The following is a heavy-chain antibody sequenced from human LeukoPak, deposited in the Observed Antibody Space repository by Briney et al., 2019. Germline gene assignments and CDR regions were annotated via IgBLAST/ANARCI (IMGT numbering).Heavy chain of an antibody. Sequence: PSETLSLTCTVSGGSISSSSYYWGWIRQPPGKGLEWIGSIYYSGSTYYNPSLKSRVTISVDTSKNQFSLKLSSVTAADTAFYYCARVAAKTVDYWGQGTLVTVSS. J-gene: IGHJ4*02. CDR1: GGSISSSSYY. CDR3: ARVAAKTVDY. V-gene: IGHV4-39*07. CDR2: IYYSGST. D-gene: IGHD2-15*01.